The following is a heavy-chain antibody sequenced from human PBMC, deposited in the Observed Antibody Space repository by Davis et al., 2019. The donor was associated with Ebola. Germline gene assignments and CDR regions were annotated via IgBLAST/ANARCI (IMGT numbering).Heavy chain of an antibody. Sequence: GGSLRLSCVASGFTISNDWMNWVRQAPGKGLEWVSGISWNSGSIGYADSVKGRFTISRDNAKNSLYLQMNSLRAEDTALYYCAKDSSSQGYYYYGMDVWGQGTTVTVSS. D-gene: IGHD6-6*01. CDR2: ISWNSGSI. CDR1: GFTISNDW. CDR3: AKDSSSQGYYYYGMDV. J-gene: IGHJ6*02. V-gene: IGHV3-9*01.